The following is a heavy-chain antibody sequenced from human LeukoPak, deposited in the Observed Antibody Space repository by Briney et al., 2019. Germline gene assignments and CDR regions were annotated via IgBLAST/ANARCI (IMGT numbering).Heavy chain of an antibody. Sequence: SETLSLTCSVSGDSITTNYWSWIRQPPGGGLEWIGYVYASGSNHYNPSLKSRVTLSVDTSKNQLSLKLSSVTAADTAVYYCTRQPTGNWFDPWGQGTLVTVSS. D-gene: IGHD1-14*01. CDR2: VYASGSN. CDR3: TRQPTGNWFDP. V-gene: IGHV4-4*09. CDR1: GDSITTNY. J-gene: IGHJ5*02.